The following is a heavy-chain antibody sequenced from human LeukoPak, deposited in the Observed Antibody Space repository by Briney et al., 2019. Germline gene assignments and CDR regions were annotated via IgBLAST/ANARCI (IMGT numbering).Heavy chain of an antibody. V-gene: IGHV4-34*01. D-gene: IGHD4-11*01. CDR3: ARFHSNYGYYYYGMDV. Sequence: SETLSLTCAVYGGSFSGYYWSWIRRPPGKGLERIGEINHSGSTNYNPSLKSRVTISVDTSKNQFSLKLSSVTAADTAVYYCARFHSNYGYYYYGMDVWGQGTTVTVSS. CDR2: INHSGST. CDR1: GGSFSGYY. J-gene: IGHJ6*02.